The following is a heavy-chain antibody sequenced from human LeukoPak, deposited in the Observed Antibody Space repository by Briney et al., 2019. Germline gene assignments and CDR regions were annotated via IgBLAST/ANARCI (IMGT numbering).Heavy chain of an antibody. CDR3: AREVAAAGLDY. Sequence: PLETLSLTCTVSGGSISSYYWSWIRQPPGKGLEWIGYIYYSGSTNYNLSLKSRVTISVDTSKNQFSLKLSSVTAADTAVYYCAREVAAAGLDYWGQGTLVTVSS. D-gene: IGHD6-13*01. CDR2: IYYSGST. V-gene: IGHV4-59*12. CDR1: GGSISSYY. J-gene: IGHJ4*02.